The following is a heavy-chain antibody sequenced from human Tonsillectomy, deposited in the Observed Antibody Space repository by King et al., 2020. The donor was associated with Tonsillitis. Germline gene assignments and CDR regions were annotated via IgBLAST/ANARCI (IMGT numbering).Heavy chain of an antibody. Sequence: VQLVESGGDLVQPGGSLRLSCAASGFIFGNYAMSWVRLAPGKGLEWVSSISDSIGGTFYADSVKGRFTISRDNSRNTLYLQRNILRAEDTAVYYCAKASMTTVTLCFFDYWGQGTLVTVSS. V-gene: IGHV3-23*04. CDR2: ISDSIGGT. CDR1: GFIFGNYA. CDR3: AKASMTTVTLCFFDY. D-gene: IGHD4-17*01. J-gene: IGHJ4*02.